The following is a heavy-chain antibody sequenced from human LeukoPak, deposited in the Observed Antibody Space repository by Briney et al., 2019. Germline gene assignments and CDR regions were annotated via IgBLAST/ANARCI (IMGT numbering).Heavy chain of an antibody. V-gene: IGHV3-30*02. J-gene: IGHJ3*02. CDR3: AREFVVVPAAIRAFDI. CDR2: IRYDGSNK. Sequence: GGSLRLSCAASGFTFSSYGMHWVRQAPGKGLKWVAFIRYDGSNKYYADSVKGRFTISRDNSKNTLYLQMNSLRAEDTAVYYCAREFVVVPAAIRAFDIWGQGTMVTVSS. D-gene: IGHD2-2*01. CDR1: GFTFSSYG.